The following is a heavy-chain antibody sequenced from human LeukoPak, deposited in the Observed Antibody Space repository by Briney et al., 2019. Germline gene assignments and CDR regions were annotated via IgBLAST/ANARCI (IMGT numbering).Heavy chain of an antibody. J-gene: IGHJ5*02. D-gene: IGHD6-13*01. CDR2: IYTSGST. V-gene: IGHV4-4*07. Sequence: PSETLSLTCTVSRGSISSYYWSWIRQPAGKGLEWIGRIYTSGSTNYNPSLKSRVTMSVDTSKNQFSLKLSSVTAADTAVYYCARDGEVLSSSWFWFDPWGQGTLVTVSS. CDR3: ARDGEVLSSSWFWFDP. CDR1: RGSISSYY.